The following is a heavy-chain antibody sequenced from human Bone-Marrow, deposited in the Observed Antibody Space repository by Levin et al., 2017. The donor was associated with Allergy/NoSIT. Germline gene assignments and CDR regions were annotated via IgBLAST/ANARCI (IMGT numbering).Heavy chain of an antibody. CDR3: ALDSSGGY. J-gene: IGHJ4*02. V-gene: IGHV3-23*01. Sequence: LSLTCAASGFTFSSYAMSWVRQAPGKGLEWVSPISGSGGSTYYADSVKGRFTISRDNSKNTLYLQMNSLRAEDTAVYYCALDSSGGYWGQGTLVTVSS. D-gene: IGHD3-22*01. CDR2: ISGSGGST. CDR1: GFTFSSYA.